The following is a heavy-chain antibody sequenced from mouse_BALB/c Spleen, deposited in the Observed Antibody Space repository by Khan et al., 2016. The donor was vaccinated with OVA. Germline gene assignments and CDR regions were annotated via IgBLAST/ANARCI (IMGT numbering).Heavy chain of an antibody. Sequence: QIQLVQSGPELKKPGETVKISCKASGYTFTDYSMHWVKQAPGKGLKWMGWINTETGEPTYADDFKGRFAFSLETSASTAYLQINNLKNEDTATYFCARDRCDYFAYWGQGTTLTVSS. CDR2: INTETGEP. CDR3: ARDRCDYFAY. J-gene: IGHJ2*01. D-gene: IGHD2-14*01. V-gene: IGHV9-2-1*01. CDR1: GYTFTDYS.